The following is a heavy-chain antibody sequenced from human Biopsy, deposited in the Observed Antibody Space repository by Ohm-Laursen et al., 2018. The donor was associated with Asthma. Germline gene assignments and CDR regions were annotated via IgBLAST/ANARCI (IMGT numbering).Heavy chain of an antibody. CDR2: GGSYYDGGLK. Sequence: SLRLSCTASGFTFSSYAMHWVRQAPGKGLEWVAVGGSYYDGGLKYYADSVNGRFTVSRDDSKNTLYLQMNSLRADDTAVYYCAKGMDTFDIWGQGTTVTVSS. CDR3: AKGMDTFDI. V-gene: IGHV3-30-3*01. CDR1: GFTFSSYA. D-gene: IGHD5-18*01. J-gene: IGHJ3*02.